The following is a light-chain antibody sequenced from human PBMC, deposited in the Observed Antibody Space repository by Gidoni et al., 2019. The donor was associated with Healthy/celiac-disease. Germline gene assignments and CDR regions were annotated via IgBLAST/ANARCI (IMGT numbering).Light chain of an antibody. CDR2: LNSDGSH. J-gene: IGLJ3*02. CDR3: QTWGTGVLV. CDR1: SGHSSYA. V-gene: IGLV4-69*01. Sequence: HLALSPSPSASPSLAASVKLTCTLSSGHSSYAIAWHQQQPEKGPRYLMKLNSDGSHSKGDGIPDRFSGSSSGAERYLTISSLQSEDEADYYCQTWGTGVLVFGGGTKLTVL.